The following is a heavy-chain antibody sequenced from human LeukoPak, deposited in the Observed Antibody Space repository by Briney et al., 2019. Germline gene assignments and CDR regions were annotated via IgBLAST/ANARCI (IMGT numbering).Heavy chain of an antibody. Sequence: SETLSLTRTVSGGSLSSYHWSWIRQPAGKGLEWIGRIYSSGSTNYSPSLKSRVTMSVDTSKNQFSLKLSSVTAADTALYYCARATSGTYYYFDSWGRGTLVTVSS. D-gene: IGHD3-10*01. CDR3: ARATSGTYYYFDS. CDR2: IYSSGST. V-gene: IGHV4-4*07. CDR1: GGSLSSYH. J-gene: IGHJ4*02.